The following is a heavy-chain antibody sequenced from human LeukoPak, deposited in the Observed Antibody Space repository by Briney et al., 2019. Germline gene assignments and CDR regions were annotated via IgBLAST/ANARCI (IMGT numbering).Heavy chain of an antibody. Sequence: SQTLSLTCTVSGGSISSGSYYWSWIRQPAGKGLEWIGRIYTSGSTNYSPSLKSRVTISVDASKNQFSLKLSSVTAADPAVYYCAREQGSDDFWSGYYNWFDPWGQGNLVTVSS. J-gene: IGHJ5*02. V-gene: IGHV4-61*02. CDR3: AREQGSDDFWSGYYNWFDP. CDR2: IYTSGST. D-gene: IGHD3-3*01. CDR1: GGSISSGSYY.